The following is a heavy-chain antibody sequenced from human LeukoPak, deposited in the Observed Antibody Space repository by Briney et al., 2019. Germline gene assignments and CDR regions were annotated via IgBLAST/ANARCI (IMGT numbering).Heavy chain of an antibody. V-gene: IGHV4-39*07. CDR1: DSSISSSSYY. D-gene: IGHD6-13*01. CDR2: IYHSGST. Sequence: PSETLSLSCTVSDSSISSSSYYWGWIRQPPGQGLEWVGSIYHSGSTYNNPSLQSRVTISVDTSRNQFSLRVTSVTAADTAIYYCARGDSGPWYPTGLHFDYWGQGILVTVSS. CDR3: ARGDSGPWYPTGLHFDY. J-gene: IGHJ4*02.